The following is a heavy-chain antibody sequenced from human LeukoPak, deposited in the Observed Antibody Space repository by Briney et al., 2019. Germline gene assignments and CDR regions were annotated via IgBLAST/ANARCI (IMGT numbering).Heavy chain of an antibody. V-gene: IGHV3-21*01. CDR1: GFSLSTYN. J-gene: IGHJ6*02. CDR2: ISSGGSYI. Sequence: GGSLRLSCAASGFSLSTYNVCWVRQAPGKGLEWVSSISSGGSYIHYADSVKGRFTTSRDNAKGSLYLQMNSLRDEDTAVYYCARGDPSGGPYGMDVWGQGTTVTVSS. CDR3: ARGDPSGGPYGMDV. D-gene: IGHD2-15*01.